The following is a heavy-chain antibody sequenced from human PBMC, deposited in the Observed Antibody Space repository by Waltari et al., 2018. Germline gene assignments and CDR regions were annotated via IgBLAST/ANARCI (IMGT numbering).Heavy chain of an antibody. J-gene: IGHJ3*02. V-gene: IGHV4-39*07. CDR3: ARVGRYCSGGSCTNWPTRRNAFDI. D-gene: IGHD2-15*01. CDR1: GGSLSSSSYY. Sequence: QLQLQESGPGLVKPSETLSLTCTVSGGSLSSSSYYWSWIPQPPGTGLEWTGEINHSGSTNYNPSRKSRVTISVDTSKNQFSLKLSSVTAADTAVYYCARVGRYCSGGSCTNWPTRRNAFDIWGQGTMVTVSS. CDR2: INHSGST.